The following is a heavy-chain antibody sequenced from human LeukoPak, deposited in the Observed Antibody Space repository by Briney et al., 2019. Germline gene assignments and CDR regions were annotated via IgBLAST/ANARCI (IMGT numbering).Heavy chain of an antibody. CDR3: ARGCSGGSCYHYYYYGMDV. V-gene: IGHV4-59*07. CDR1: GGPISRYY. CDR2: IYYSWST. D-gene: IGHD2-15*01. Sequence: SDTLSLTCTVSGGPISRYYWSWIRQPPGKGLEWIGYIYYSWSTNYNPSLKSRVTISVDTSKNQFSLKLSSVTAADTAVYYCARGCSGGSCYHYYYYGMDVWGQGTTVTVSS. J-gene: IGHJ6*02.